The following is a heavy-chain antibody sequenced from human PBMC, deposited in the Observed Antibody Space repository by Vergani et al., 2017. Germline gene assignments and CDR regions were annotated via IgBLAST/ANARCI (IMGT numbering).Heavy chain of an antibody. J-gene: IGHJ3*02. V-gene: IGHV1-46*01. CDR3: AKGRWTYDYVWGSYLPDAFDI. D-gene: IGHD3-16*02. CDR2: INPSGGST. Sequence: QVQLVQSGAEVKKPGASVKVSCKASGYTFTSYYMHWVRQAPGQGLEWMGIINPSGGSTSYAQKFQGRVTMTRDTSTSTVYMELSSLRAEDTALYYCAKGRWTYDYVWGSYLPDAFDIWGQGTMVTVSS. CDR1: GYTFTSYY.